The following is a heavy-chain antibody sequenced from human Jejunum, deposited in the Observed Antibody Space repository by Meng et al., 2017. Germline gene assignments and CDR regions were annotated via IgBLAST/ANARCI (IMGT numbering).Heavy chain of an antibody. CDR3: AKGGSGSFNTFFDF. V-gene: IGHV3-23*01. J-gene: IGHJ4*02. D-gene: IGHD1-26*01. CDR1: GFTFRSYG. CDR2: FSGVGGRT. Sequence: GESLKISCTASGFTFRSYGMSWVRQPPGKGLEWVAAFSGVGGRTEYAGSVRGRFSISRDNSKNTLYLQMNSLRAEDTAVYYCAKGGSGSFNTFFDFWGQGTLVTVSS.